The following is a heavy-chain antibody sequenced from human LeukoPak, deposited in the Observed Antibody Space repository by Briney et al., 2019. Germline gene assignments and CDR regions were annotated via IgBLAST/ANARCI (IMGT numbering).Heavy chain of an antibody. CDR1: GGSISSTIFY. J-gene: IGHJ4*02. D-gene: IGHD5-24*01. CDR2: INYSGDT. Sequence: SETLSLTCTVSGGSISSTIFYWGWNRQPPGKGLEWIGSINYSGDTHYNPSLKSRVTISLDTSKNQVSLTLRSVTAADTAVYYCAREARGEMTTSPLDHWGQGTRVTVSS. CDR3: AREARGEMTTSPLDH. V-gene: IGHV4-39*02.